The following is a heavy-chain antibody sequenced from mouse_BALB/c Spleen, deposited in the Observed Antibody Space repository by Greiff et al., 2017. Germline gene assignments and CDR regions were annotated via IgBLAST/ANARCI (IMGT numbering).Heavy chain of an antibody. J-gene: IGHJ4*01. D-gene: IGHD1-1*01. V-gene: IGHV5-17*02. CDR2: ISSGSSTI. CDR1: GFTFSSFG. CDR3: ARVRYPSYAMDY. Sequence: VMLVESGGGLVQPGGSRKLSCAASGFTFSSFGMHWVRQAPEKGLEWVAYISSGSSTIYYADTVKGRFTISRDNPKNTLFLQMTSLRSEDTAMYYCARVRYPSYAMDYWGQGTSVTVSS.